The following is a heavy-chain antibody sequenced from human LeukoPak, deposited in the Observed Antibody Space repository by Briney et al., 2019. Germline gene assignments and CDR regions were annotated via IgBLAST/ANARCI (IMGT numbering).Heavy chain of an antibody. V-gene: IGHV1-8*01. J-gene: IGHJ5*02. CDR1: GYTFTSYD. Sequence: ASVKVSCKASGYTFTSYDINWVRQATGQGVEWMGWMDPNSGNTGYAQKFQGRVTMTRNTSISTAYMELGSLRSEDTAVYYCARELTAGWFDPWGQGTLVTVSS. CDR3: ARELTAGWFDP. D-gene: IGHD1-1*01. CDR2: MDPNSGNT.